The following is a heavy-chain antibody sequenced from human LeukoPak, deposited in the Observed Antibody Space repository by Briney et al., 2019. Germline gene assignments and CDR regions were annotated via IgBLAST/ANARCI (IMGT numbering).Heavy chain of an antibody. CDR3: ARSFLTSPNWFDP. V-gene: IGHV4-59*12. CDR2: IYYSGST. D-gene: IGHD2/OR15-2a*01. Sequence: SETLSLTCPVSGGSISSYYWSWTRQPPGKGLEWIGYIYYSGSTNYNPSLKSRVTISVDTSKNQFSLKLSSVTAADTAVYYCARSFLTSPNWFDPWGQGTLVTVSS. CDR1: GGSISSYY. J-gene: IGHJ5*02.